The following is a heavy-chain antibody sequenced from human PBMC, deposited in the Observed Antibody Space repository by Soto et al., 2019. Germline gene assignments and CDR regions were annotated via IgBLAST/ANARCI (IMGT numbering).Heavy chain of an antibody. CDR1: GGTFSSYA. Sequence: QVQLVQSGAEVKKPGSSVKVSCKASGGTFSSYAISWVRQAPGQGLEGMGGIIPIFGTANYAPKFQGRVTITADESTSTAYMELSSLRSEDTAVYYCARAKTPLYYYYGMDVWGQGTTVTVSS. CDR2: IIPIFGTA. J-gene: IGHJ6*02. V-gene: IGHV1-69*01. D-gene: IGHD2-15*01. CDR3: ARAKTPLYYYYGMDV.